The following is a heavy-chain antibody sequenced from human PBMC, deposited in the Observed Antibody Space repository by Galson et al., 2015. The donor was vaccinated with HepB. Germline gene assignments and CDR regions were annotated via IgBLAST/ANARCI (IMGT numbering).Heavy chain of an antibody. CDR1: GFTFRNAW. Sequence: SLRLSCAASGFTFRNAWMSWVRQAPGKGLEWVGRVKSKTDGETTDYAAPVKGRFTTSRDDAKDTLYLQMNSLKTEDTAVYYCMGGSGSYGVYWGQGTLVTVSS. D-gene: IGHD3-10*01. CDR2: VKSKTDGETT. J-gene: IGHJ4*02. CDR3: MGGSGSYGVY. V-gene: IGHV3-15*01.